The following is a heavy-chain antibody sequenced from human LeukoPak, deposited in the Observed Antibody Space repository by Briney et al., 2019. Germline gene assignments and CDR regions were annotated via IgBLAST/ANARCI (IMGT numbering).Heavy chain of an antibody. CDR3: AGSEGSGYPGSYPYFFAS. CDR1: GSSITTYY. Sequence: SETLSLTCTVSGSSITTYYWSWIRQPAGKGLEWIGRSYISGSTNYNPSLRSRVTMSVDTSKNQFSLKLMSVTAADTAVYYCAGSEGSGYPGSYPYFFASWGQGTLVTVSS. V-gene: IGHV4-4*07. J-gene: IGHJ4*02. CDR2: SYISGST. D-gene: IGHD5-12*01.